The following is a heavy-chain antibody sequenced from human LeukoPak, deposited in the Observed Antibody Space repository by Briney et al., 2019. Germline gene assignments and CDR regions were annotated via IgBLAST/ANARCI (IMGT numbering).Heavy chain of an antibody. D-gene: IGHD1-1*01. CDR2: IYSGGST. CDR1: GFSVSRNY. J-gene: IGHJ4*02. Sequence: GGSLRLSCAASGFSVSRNYMTWVRQAPGDGLEWVSLIYSGGSTSYADSVKGRFTISRDNSKNTLYLQMNSLRAEDTAVYYCARKTDHQTGGDYWGQGTLVTVSS. CDR3: ARKTDHQTGGDY. V-gene: IGHV3-66*01.